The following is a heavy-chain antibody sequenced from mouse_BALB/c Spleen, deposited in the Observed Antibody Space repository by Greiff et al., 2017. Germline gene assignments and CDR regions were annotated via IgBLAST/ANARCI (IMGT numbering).Heavy chain of an antibody. J-gene: IGHJ4*01. CDR2: ISSGSSTI. V-gene: IGHV5-17*02. CDR1: GFTFSSFG. CDR3: ARSLRTTAGSCYAMDY. Sequence: EVKLMESGGGLVQPGGSRKLSCAASGFTFSSFGMHWVRQAPEKGLEWVAYISSGSSTIYYADTVKGRFTIARDNPKNTLFLQMTSLRSEDTAMYYCARSLRTTAGSCYAMDYWGQGTSVTVSA. D-gene: IGHD1-2*01.